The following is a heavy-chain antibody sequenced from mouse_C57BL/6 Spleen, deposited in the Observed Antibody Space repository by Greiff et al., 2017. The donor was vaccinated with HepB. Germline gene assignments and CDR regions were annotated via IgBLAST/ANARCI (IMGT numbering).Heavy chain of an antibody. CDR2: INPNNGGT. J-gene: IGHJ3*01. D-gene: IGHD2-4*01. V-gene: IGHV1-26*01. CDR3: AREGNYDYDPAWFAY. Sequence: EVQLQQSGPELVKPGASVKISCKASGYTFTDYYMNWVKQSHGKSLEWIGDINPNNGGTSYNQKFKGKATLTVDKSSRTAYMELRSLTSEDSAVYYCAREGNYDYDPAWFAYWGQGTLVTVSA. CDR1: GYTFTDYY.